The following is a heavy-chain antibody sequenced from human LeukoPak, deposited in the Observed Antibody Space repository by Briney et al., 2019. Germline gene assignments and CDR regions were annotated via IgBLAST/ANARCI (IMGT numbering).Heavy chain of an antibody. CDR2: IHQDAGEK. V-gene: IGHV3-7*05. CDR3: ASSKDHYCRY. Sequence: GGSLRLSCAASGFSLSDSWMTWVRQTPGKGLQWVASIHQDAGEKQYLDSVRGRFTISRDNARNSLYLQMNSLRVEDTAVYYCASSKDHYCRYWGQGTPVTVS. CDR1: GFSLSDSW. J-gene: IGHJ4*02.